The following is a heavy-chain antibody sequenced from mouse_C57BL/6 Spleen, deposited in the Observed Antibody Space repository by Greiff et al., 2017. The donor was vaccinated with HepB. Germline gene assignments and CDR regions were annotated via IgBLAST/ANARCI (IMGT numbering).Heavy chain of an antibody. Sequence: VKLMESGAELARPGASVKLSCKASGYTFTSYGISWVKQRTGQGLEWIGEIYPRSGNTYYNEKFKGKATLTTDKSSSTAYMELRSLTSEDSAVYFCAREDGYYGYWGQGTTLTVSS. CDR1: GYTFTSYG. J-gene: IGHJ2*01. CDR3: AREDGYYGY. D-gene: IGHD2-3*01. CDR2: IYPRSGNT. V-gene: IGHV1-81*01.